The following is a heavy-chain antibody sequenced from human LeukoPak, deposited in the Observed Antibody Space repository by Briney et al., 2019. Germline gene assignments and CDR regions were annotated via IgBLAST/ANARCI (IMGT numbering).Heavy chain of an antibody. D-gene: IGHD6-19*01. CDR2: IKQDGSEK. CDR1: GLAFTNSW. CDR3: ARLSTAVAGGDY. V-gene: IGHV3-7*01. J-gene: IGHJ4*02. Sequence: GGSLRLSCAASGLAFTNSWMSWVRQTPGEGVEWVANIKQDGSEKYYVDSVKGRFTISRDNAKNSLYLQMNSLTAEDTALYYCARLSTAVAGGDYWGQGTLVTVSS.